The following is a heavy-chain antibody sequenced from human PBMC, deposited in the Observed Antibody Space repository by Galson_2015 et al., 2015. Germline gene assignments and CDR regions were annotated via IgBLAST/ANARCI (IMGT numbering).Heavy chain of an antibody. Sequence: FSNYWMHWVRQAPGKGLVWVSRINTDGSSTNYADSVKGRFTISRDNARNTLYVQMNSLRDEDTAVYYCARGSGFDIWGQGTMVTVSS. CDR1: FSNYW. CDR3: ARGSGFDI. V-gene: IGHV3-74*01. CDR2: INTDGSST. J-gene: IGHJ3*02.